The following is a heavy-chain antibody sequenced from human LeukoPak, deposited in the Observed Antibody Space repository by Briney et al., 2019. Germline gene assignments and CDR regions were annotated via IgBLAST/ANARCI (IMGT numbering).Heavy chain of an antibody. Sequence: GALGLFFGASGFRFSTYWMSWGRPAPGKGVGGGANIKQEGNEKYYVDSVQGRFTISRDNAKTSLDLQMNNLRGEDTAIYYCARGARGFDYWGQGTLVTLSS. CDR2: IKQEGNEK. CDR1: GFRFSTYW. CDR3: ARGARGFDY. J-gene: IGHJ4*02. V-gene: IGHV3-7*03.